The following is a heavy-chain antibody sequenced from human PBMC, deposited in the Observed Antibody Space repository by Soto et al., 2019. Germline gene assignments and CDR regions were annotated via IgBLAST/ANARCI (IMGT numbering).Heavy chain of an antibody. D-gene: IGHD3-22*01. V-gene: IGHV1-18*04. CDR3: ASDDYDRSGYWSGSDAFDI. J-gene: IGHJ3*02. CDR1: GYTFTSYG. CDR2: ISAYNGNT. Sequence: AAVKVSCKASGYTFTSYGISWVRQAPGQGLEWMGWISAYNGNTNYAQKLQGRVTMTTDTSTSTAYMELRSLRSDDTAVYYCASDDYDRSGYWSGSDAFDIWGQGTLVTVSS.